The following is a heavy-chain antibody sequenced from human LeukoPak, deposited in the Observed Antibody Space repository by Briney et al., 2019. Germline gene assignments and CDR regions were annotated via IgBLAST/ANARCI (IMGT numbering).Heavy chain of an antibody. J-gene: IGHJ4*02. V-gene: IGHV3-30*04. Sequence: GRSLRLACAPSGFTFDNYAMHWVRQAPGKGLEWVALISYDGGNIYYSDSVKGRFTISRDNSKNMLYLQMNSLRPEDTAVYYCARDPPFRSGWSQNLFDYWGQGTLVTVSS. CDR3: ARDPPFRSGWSQNLFDY. CDR2: ISYDGGNI. D-gene: IGHD6-19*01. CDR1: GFTFDNYA.